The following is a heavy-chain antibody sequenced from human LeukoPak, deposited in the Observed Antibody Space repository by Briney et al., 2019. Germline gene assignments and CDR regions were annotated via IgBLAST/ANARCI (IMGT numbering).Heavy chain of an antibody. CDR2: TYYRSKWYN. CDR1: GDSVSSNSAA. V-gene: IGHV6-1*01. CDR3: ARGLRSDSSSWYLGGRRRDFDY. D-gene: IGHD6-13*01. J-gene: IGHJ4*02. Sequence: SQTLSLTCAISGDSVSSNSAAWNWIRQSPSRGLEWLGRTYYRSKWYNDYAVSVKSRITINPDTSKNQFSLQLNSVTPEDTAVYYCARGLRSDSSSWYLGGRRRDFDYWGQGTLVTVPS.